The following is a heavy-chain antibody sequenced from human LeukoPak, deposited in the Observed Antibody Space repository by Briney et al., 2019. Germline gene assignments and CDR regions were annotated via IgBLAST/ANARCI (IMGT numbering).Heavy chain of an antibody. CDR3: VRGLRYTILGGDYF. CDR1: GFTFSSYD. Sequence: PGGSLRLSCAVSGFTFSSYDVKWVRQAPGKGLEWVSFIISSGSNINYADSVNGRFTISRDNAKNSLYLQMNSLRAEDTAVYYCVRGLRYTILGGDYFWGQGTLVTVSS. D-gene: IGHD3-3*01. CDR2: IISSGSNI. J-gene: IGHJ4*02. V-gene: IGHV3-48*03.